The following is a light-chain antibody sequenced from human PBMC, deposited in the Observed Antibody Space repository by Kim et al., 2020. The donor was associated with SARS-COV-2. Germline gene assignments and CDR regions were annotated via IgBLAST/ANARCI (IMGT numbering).Light chain of an antibody. CDR2: GAS. CDR1: QSVYSNY. V-gene: IGKV3-20*01. CDR3: QQYGSSPRT. J-gene: IGKJ1*01. Sequence: EIVLTQSPGTLSLSPGERATLSCGASQSVYSNYLAGYKQKPGQAPRLLIFGASSRATGIPDRFSGSGSGTDFTLTISRLEPEDFAVYYCQQYGSSPRTFGQGTKVDIK.